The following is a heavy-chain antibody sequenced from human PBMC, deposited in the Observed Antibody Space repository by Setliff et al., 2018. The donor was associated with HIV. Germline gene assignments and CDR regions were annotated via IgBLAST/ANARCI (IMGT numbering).Heavy chain of an antibody. D-gene: IGHD6-13*01. V-gene: IGHV4-59*01. CDR1: GTSISNYY. CDR3: ASLHRIAAFRFDP. CDR2: IYYSGST. Sequence: SETLSLTCIVSGTSISNYYWNWIRQTPGKGLEWIGYIYYSGSTNYNPSLKSRVTLSVDTSMNQFSLKLRSVTAADTAVYYCASLHRIAAFRFDPWGQGTLVTV. J-gene: IGHJ5*02.